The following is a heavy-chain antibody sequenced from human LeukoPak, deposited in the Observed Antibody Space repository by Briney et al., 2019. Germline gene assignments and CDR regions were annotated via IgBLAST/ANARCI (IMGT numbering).Heavy chain of an antibody. CDR1: GGSFSGYY. CDR3: ARVVGGNSDY. D-gene: IGHD4-23*01. J-gene: IGHJ4*02. Sequence: SETLSLTYAVYGGSFSGYYWSWIRQPPGKGLEWIGEINHSGSTNYNPSLKSRVTISVDTSKNQFSLKLSSVTAADTAVYYCARVVGGNSDYWGQGTLVTVSS. CDR2: INHSGST. V-gene: IGHV4-34*01.